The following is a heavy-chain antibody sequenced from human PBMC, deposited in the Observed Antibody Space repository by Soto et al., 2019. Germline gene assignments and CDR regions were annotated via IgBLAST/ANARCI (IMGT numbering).Heavy chain of an antibody. CDR3: ARDGLPLGRPGYYYYMDV. D-gene: IGHD1-1*01. CDR2: INAGNGNT. Sequence: ASVKVSCKASGYTFTSYAMHWVRQAPGQRLEWMGWINAGNGNTKYSQKFQGRVTITRDTSASTAYMELSSLRSEDTAVYYCARDGLPLGRPGYYYYMDVWGKGTTVTVS. CDR1: GYTFTSYA. J-gene: IGHJ6*03. V-gene: IGHV1-3*01.